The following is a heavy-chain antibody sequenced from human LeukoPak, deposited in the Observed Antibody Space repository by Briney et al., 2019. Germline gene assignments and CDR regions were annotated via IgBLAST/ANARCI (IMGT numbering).Heavy chain of an antibody. Sequence: GGSLRLSCAASGFTFSSYGMHWVRQAPGKGLEWVAVISYDGSNKYYADSVKGRFTISRDNSKNTLYLQMNSLRAEDTAVYYCARDYDSSGYEAYYFDYWGQGTLVTVSS. CDR2: ISYDGSNK. CDR3: ARDYDSSGYEAYYFDY. J-gene: IGHJ4*02. CDR1: GFTFSSYG. V-gene: IGHV3-30*03. D-gene: IGHD3-22*01.